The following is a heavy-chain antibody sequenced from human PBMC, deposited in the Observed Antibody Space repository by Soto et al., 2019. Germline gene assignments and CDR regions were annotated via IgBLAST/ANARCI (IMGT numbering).Heavy chain of an antibody. J-gene: IGHJ3*02. CDR1: GGSFRREA. CDR3: ARGHEFGGNSEAFDI. D-gene: IGHD2-15*01. CDR2: ILSLFGTA. Sequence: QVQLVQSGAEVKKPGSSVKVSCKASGGSFRREAINWVRQAPGQGPEWMGGILSLFGTADYAQKFQGRVTLTADVSTTTVYLEMGSLTFEETDLYYGARGHEFGGNSEAFDIWGQGTMVIVSS. V-gene: IGHV1-69*12.